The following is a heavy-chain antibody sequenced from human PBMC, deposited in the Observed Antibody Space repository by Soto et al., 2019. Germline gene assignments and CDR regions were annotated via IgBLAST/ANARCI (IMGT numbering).Heavy chain of an antibody. CDR2: IYDSGST. CDR3: ARGSPGDYYPGMDV. V-gene: IGHV4-30-4*01. Sequence: QVQLQESGPGLVKPSQTLSLICKVSGGSMSSGDYYWSWIRQPPGRGLEWIGNIYDSGSTYYSPSLKSRVNISVDTSRTQFSLKLRSVTAADTAVYYCARGSPGDYYPGMDVWGQGTTVTVSS. CDR1: GGSMSSGDYY. J-gene: IGHJ6*02.